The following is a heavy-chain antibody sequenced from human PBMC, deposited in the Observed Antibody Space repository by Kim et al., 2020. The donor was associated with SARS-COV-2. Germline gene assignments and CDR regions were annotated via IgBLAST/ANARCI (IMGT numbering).Heavy chain of an antibody. CDR3: ARHSTYQDILTDAFDI. V-gene: IGHV4-4*09. D-gene: IGHD3-9*01. J-gene: IGHJ3*02. Sequence: SETLSLTCTVSGGSINNHYWSWIRQAPGRGLEWIGYTYSSGRPTYNPSLQSRVSISVDASKNQVSLKLSSVTAADTAVFYFARHSTYQDILTDAFDIWG. CDR2: TYSSGRP. CDR1: GGSINNHY.